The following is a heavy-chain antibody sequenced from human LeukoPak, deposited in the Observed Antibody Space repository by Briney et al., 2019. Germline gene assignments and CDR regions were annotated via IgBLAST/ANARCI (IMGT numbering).Heavy chain of an antibody. D-gene: IGHD4-17*01. V-gene: IGHV4-59*08. J-gene: IGHJ4*02. Sequence: PSETLSLTCTVSGGSISSYYWSWIRQPPGKGLEWIEYIYYSGSTNYNPSLKSRVTISVDTSKNQFSLKLSSVTAADTAVYYCARHDAHGDYAMSDYWGQGTLVTASS. CDR2: IYYSGST. CDR1: GGSISSYY. CDR3: ARHDAHGDYAMSDY.